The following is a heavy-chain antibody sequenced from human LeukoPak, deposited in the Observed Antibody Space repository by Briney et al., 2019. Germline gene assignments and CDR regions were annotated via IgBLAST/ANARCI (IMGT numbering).Heavy chain of an antibody. CDR1: GYTFTSYG. D-gene: IGHD1/OR15-1a*01. CDR3: AVEHNYSYYYYYMDV. V-gene: IGHV1-18*01. J-gene: IGHJ6*03. CDR2: ISAYNGNT. Sequence: ASVKVSCKASGYTFTSYGISWVRQAPGQGLEWMGWISAYNGNTNYAQKLQGRVTMTKDMSTSTVYMELSSLRSEDTAVYYCAVEHNYSYYYYYMDVWGKGTTVTVSS.